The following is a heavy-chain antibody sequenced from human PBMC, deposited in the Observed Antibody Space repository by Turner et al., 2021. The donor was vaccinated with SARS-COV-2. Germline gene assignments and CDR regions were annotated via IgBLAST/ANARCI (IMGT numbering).Heavy chain of an antibody. V-gene: IGHV1-18*01. CDR2: VRAYNGNT. J-gene: IGHJ6*02. CDR1: GYTCTSYG. D-gene: IGHD3-22*01. CDR3: AGMDSAGYYCAWSYSCALDV. Sequence: QVQLVQSGAEVMKPGASVIVSCRASGYTCTSYGISWVRQALGHGLEWMGWVRAYNGNTNYARKREGRVTMTKDTTTTTAYMKLRSLRSDDTDVYYCAGMDSAGYYCAWSYSCALDVWGQGTTVTVSS.